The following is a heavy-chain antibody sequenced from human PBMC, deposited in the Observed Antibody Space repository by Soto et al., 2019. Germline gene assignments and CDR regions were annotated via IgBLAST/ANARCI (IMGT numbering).Heavy chain of an antibody. CDR1: GGAFNGYF. CDR3: ARGRTTILKVYAKVISFHF. J-gene: IGHJ3*01. V-gene: IGHV4-34*01. Sequence: SETLSLTCAVSGGAFNGYFWTWIRQPPGKGLEWIGEISHDGGATYTPSLKSRLTMSLDTSKNQFSLKLNSVSAADTAVYYCARGRTTILKVYAKVISFHFWGQGTVVTVSS. D-gene: IGHD2-8*01. CDR2: ISHDGGA.